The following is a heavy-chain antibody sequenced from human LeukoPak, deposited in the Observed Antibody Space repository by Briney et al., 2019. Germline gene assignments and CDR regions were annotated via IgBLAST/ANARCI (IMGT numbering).Heavy chain of an antibody. CDR2: IYYSGST. CDR3: ARLRVVYGMDV. CDR1: GGSLSSYY. J-gene: IGHJ6*02. V-gene: IGHV4-59*08. D-gene: IGHD2-15*01. Sequence: SETLSLTCTVSGGSLSSYYWSWIRQPPGKGLEWIGYIYYSGSTNYNPSLKSRVTISVDTSKNQFSLKLSSVTAADTAVYYCARLRVVYGMDVWGQGTTVTVSS.